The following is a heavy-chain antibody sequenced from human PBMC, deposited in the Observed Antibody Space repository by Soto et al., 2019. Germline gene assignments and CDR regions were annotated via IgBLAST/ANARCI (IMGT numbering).Heavy chain of an antibody. CDR2: MNPNSGNT. J-gene: IGHJ6*03. D-gene: IGHD3-10*01. Sequence: ASVKVSCKASGYTFTSYDINWVRQATGQGLEWMGWMNPNSGNTGNAPKFQGRVTMTRNTSISTAYMDLSSLRSEDTAVYYCARACRSPRAYIGDYYMDVWGKGTTVTVSS. CDR3: ARACRSPRAYIGDYYMDV. V-gene: IGHV1-8*01. CDR1: GYTFTSYD.